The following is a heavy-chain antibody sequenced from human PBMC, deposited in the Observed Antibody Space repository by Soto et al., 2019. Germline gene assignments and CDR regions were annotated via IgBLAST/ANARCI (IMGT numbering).Heavy chain of an antibody. V-gene: IGHV4-30-4*02. J-gene: IGHJ5*02. D-gene: IGHD3-3*01. CDR1: CGSIGGGDCY. Sequence: SENLCLTCTVSCGSIGGGDCYWSLISHPPGKGLEWIEYIYYSGRTYYNPSLKSRVTISVDTSKTQYSLKLSALTAGDTAVYYCVRAKFLVMVYDFGSGYFDRWFDAWGQGTLVTVSS. CDR3: VRAKFLVMVYDFGSGYFDRWFDA. CDR2: IYYSGRT.